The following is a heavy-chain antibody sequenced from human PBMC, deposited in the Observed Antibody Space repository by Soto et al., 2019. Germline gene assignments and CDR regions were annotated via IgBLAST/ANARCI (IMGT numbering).Heavy chain of an antibody. CDR1: YGSSRGGGCC. J-gene: IGHJ4*02. Sequence: VAYGSSRGGGCCCIWIRQHPGKGLEWIGYIYYSGSTYYNPSLKSRVTISVDTSKNQFSLKLSSVTAADTAVYYCARDFNWNYFDYWGQGTLVTVSS. CDR2: IYYSGST. CDR3: ARDFNWNYFDY. D-gene: IGHD1-20*01. V-gene: IGHV4-31*02.